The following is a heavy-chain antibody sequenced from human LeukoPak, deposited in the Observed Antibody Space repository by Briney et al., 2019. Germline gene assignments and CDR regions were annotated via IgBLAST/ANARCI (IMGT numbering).Heavy chain of an antibody. CDR1: GGSISSNNW. CDR2: ISHSGNT. J-gene: IGHJ4*02. D-gene: IGHD1-1*01. CDR3: ARVTGTTPFDY. Sequence: SETLSLTCAVSGGSISSNNWWSWVRQPPGKGLEWIGEISHSGNTNYNPSLENRVTMSVDKSNNQFSLKLTSVTAADTAVYFCARVTGTTPFDYWGQGTLVTISS. V-gene: IGHV4-4*02.